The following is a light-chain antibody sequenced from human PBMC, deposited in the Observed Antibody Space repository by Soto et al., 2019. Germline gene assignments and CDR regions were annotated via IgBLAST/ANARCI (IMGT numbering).Light chain of an antibody. CDR1: NIGSKS. CDR2: YGS. V-gene: IGLV3-21*04. J-gene: IGLJ3*02. CDR3: QVWDSSSDHVV. Sequence: SYELTQPPSVSVAPGKTARITCGGNNIGSKSVHWYQQKPGQAPVLVIYYGSDRPSGIPERFSGSNSGNTATLTVSRVEAGDEADYSCQVWDSSSDHVVFGGGTKVTVL.